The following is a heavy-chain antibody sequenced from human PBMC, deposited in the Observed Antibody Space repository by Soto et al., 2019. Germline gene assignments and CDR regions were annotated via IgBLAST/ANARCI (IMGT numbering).Heavy chain of an antibody. CDR1: GFTVSSNH. V-gene: IGHV3-66*01. CDR3: ARDSEGRRHSYGYDAFDI. J-gene: IGHJ3*02. Sequence: GGALRLSCAASGFTVSSNHMSWVRQAPGKGLEWVSVIYSGGGTDYADSVKGRFTISRDNSKNTLFLQMNSLRAEDTAVYYCARDSEGRRHSYGYDAFDIWGQGTMVTVSS. D-gene: IGHD5-18*01. CDR2: IYSGGGT.